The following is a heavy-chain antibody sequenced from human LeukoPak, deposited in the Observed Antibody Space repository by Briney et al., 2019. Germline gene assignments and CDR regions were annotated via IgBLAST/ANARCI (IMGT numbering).Heavy chain of an antibody. V-gene: IGHV3-33*01. CDR3: ARERGSYSMTYFDY. J-gene: IGHJ4*02. CDR2: IWYDGSNK. D-gene: IGHD1-26*01. Sequence: PGRSLRLSCAASGFTFSSYGMHWVRQAPGKGLEWVAVIWYDGSNKYYADSVKGRFTISRDNSKNTLYLQMNSLRAKDTAVYYCARERGSYSMTYFDYWGQGTLVTVSS. CDR1: GFTFSSYG.